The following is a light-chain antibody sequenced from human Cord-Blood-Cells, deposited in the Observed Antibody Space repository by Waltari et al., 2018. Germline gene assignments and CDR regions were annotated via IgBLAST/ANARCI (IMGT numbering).Light chain of an antibody. CDR3: SSYTSSSTWV. J-gene: IGLJ3*02. V-gene: IGLV2-14*01. CDR1: SSDVGGYNY. CDR2: DAS. Sequence: QSALTQPASVSGSPGQSITLSCTGTSSDVGGYNYVSWYQQHPGKAPKLMIYDASKRPSGVSNRFSGSKSGNTASLTISGLQAEDEADYYCSSYTSSSTWVFGGGTKLTVL.